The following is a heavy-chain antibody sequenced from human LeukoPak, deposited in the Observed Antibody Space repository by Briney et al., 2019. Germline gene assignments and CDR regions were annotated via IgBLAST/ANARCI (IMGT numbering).Heavy chain of an antibody. CDR2: IWYDGSNK. J-gene: IGHJ4*02. Sequence: QPGGSLRLSCAASGFTFSSYGMHWVRQAPGKGLEWVAVIWYDGSNKYYADSVKGRFTISRDNSKNTLYLQMNSLRAEDTAVYYCAKDGGSAAATTDYWGQGTLVTVSS. V-gene: IGHV3-33*06. CDR3: AKDGGSAAATTDY. CDR1: GFTFSSYG. D-gene: IGHD6-13*01.